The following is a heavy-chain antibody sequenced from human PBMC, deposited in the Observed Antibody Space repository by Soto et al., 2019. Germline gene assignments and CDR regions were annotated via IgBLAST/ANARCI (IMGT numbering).Heavy chain of an antibody. Sequence: QITLKESGPTLVKPTQTLTLTCTFSGFSLSTSGVGMGWIRQPPGKALEWLALIYWDDDKRYSPSLKSRLTITKDTSKNQVVLTMTNMDPVDTATYYCAHRPYCSGGSCYYYYYGMDVWGQGTTVTVSS. J-gene: IGHJ6*02. D-gene: IGHD2-15*01. CDR1: GFSLSTSGVG. CDR3: AHRPYCSGGSCYYYYYGMDV. V-gene: IGHV2-5*02. CDR2: IYWDDDK.